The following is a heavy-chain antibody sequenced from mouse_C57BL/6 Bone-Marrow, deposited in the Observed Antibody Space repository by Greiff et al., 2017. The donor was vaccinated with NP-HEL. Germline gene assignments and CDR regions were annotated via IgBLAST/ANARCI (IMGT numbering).Heavy chain of an antibody. CDR1: GFSLTSYA. J-gene: IGHJ2*01. V-gene: IGHV2-9-1*01. Sequence: VKVVESGPGLVAPSQSLSITCTVSGFSLTSYAISWVRQPPGKGLEWLGVIWTGGGTNYNSALKSRLSISKDNSKSQVFLKMNSLQTDDTARYYCARDSDYYGYYFDYWGQGTTLTVSS. CDR2: IWTGGGT. CDR3: ARDSDYYGYYFDY. D-gene: IGHD1-1*01.